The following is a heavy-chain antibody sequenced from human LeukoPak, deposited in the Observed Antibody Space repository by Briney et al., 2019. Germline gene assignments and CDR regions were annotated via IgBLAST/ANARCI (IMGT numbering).Heavy chain of an antibody. V-gene: IGHV3-7*03. J-gene: IGHJ6*02. CDR1: GFTFRSYW. D-gene: IGHD3-16*01. CDR3: ARGGGLDV. Sequence: SGGSLSLSGAASGFTFRSYWINWARKAPGKGLEWVASINHNGNVNYYVDSVRGRFTISRDNAKNSLYLQMSNLRAEDTAVYFCARGGGLDVWGQGATVTVSS. CDR2: INHNGNVN.